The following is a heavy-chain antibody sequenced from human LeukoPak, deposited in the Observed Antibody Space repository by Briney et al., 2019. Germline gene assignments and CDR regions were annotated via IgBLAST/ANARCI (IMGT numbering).Heavy chain of an antibody. V-gene: IGHV3-7*01. Sequence: GGSLRLSCAASGFTFSSHWMTWVRQAPGKGLEWVANINQDGSERYYVDSVKGRFTISRDNAKNSLYLQMNSLRAEDTAVYYCARDSEYSSSFASDIWGQGTMVTVSS. CDR1: GFTFSSHW. CDR3: ARDSEYSSSFASDI. D-gene: IGHD6-13*01. J-gene: IGHJ3*02. CDR2: INQDGSER.